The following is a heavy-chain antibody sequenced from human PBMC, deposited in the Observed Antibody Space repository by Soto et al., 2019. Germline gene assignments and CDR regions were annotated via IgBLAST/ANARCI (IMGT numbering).Heavy chain of an antibody. CDR1: GGSFNDDY. CDR2: INDSGST. J-gene: IGHJ4*02. V-gene: IGHV4-34*01. Sequence: SETLSLTCAVEGGSFNDDYWSWIRQPPGKGLEWIGEINDSGSTKYNPSLKSRVTISVDTSKNQFSLNLNSVTAADTAVYYCARQDILTGYYFDYWGQGTVVTVSS. D-gene: IGHD3-9*01. CDR3: ARQDILTGYYFDY.